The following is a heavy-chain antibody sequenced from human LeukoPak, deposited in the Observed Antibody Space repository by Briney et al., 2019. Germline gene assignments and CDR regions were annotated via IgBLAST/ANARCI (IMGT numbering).Heavy chain of an antibody. CDR2: INSDGSST. J-gene: IGHJ6*03. Sequence: GGSLRLSCAASGFTFSSYWMHWVRQAPGKGLVWVSRINSDGSSTSYADSVKGRFTISRDNAKNSLYLQMNSLRAEDTAVYYCAKAPSSSWYGPSYYYYYMDVWGKGTTVTISS. CDR3: AKAPSSSWYGPSYYYYYMDV. V-gene: IGHV3-74*01. CDR1: GFTFSSYW. D-gene: IGHD6-13*01.